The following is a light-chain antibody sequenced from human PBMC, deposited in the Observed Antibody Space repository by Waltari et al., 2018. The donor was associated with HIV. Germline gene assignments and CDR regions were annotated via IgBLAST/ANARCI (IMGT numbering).Light chain of an antibody. CDR3: SSWDTRLNGWV. J-gene: IGLJ3*02. V-gene: IGLV10-54*04. CDR2: RGN. Sequence: QAGLTQPPSVSKALGQTATLTCTGDKNTVGFQGAAWLKHHQGHPPKLLSYRGNNRPSGVPGRFSASTSGKTASLNITGLQADDEADYFCSSWDTRLNGWVFGGGTHLTVL. CDR1: KNTVGFQG.